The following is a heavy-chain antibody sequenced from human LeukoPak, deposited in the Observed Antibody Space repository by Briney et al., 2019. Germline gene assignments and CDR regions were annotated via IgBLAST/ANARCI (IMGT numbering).Heavy chain of an antibody. CDR3: AGAYCGGDCYSGRTFDI. D-gene: IGHD2-21*02. J-gene: IGHJ3*02. Sequence: PSETLSLTCAVSGGSISSSYWWSWVRPPPGKGLEWIGEVYHSGSTNYRPSLKSRVTLSVDKSKNQFSLRLNSVTAADTAVYYCAGAYCGGDCYSGRTFDIWGQGTMVTVSS. CDR1: GGSISSSYW. CDR2: VYHSGST. V-gene: IGHV4-4*02.